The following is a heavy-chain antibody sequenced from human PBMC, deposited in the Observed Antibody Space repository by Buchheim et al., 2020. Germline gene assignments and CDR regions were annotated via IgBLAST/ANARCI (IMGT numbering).Heavy chain of an antibody. D-gene: IGHD6-13*01. CDR2: IKPDGSQK. CDR3: ANAPAAAGIY. V-gene: IGHV3-7*01. J-gene: IGHJ4*02. Sequence: EVQLVESGGGLVQPGGSLRLSCAASGFTFSTHWMTWVRQAPGKGLEWLANIKPDGSQKHYVDSVKGRFTISRDTAKNSLSLQMNSLRAEDTAVYYCANAPAAAGIYWGQG. CDR1: GFTFSTHW.